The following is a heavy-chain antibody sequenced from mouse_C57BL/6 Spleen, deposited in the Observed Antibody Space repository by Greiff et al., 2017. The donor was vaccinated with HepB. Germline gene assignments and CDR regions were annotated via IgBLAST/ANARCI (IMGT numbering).Heavy chain of an antibody. D-gene: IGHD2-1*01. J-gene: IGHJ4*01. Sequence: VKLQQPGAELVKPGASVKMSCKASGYTFTSYWITWVKQRPGQGLEWIGDIYPGSGSTNYNEKFKSKATLTVDTSSSTAYMQLSSLTSEDSAVYYCAREGWGNYRTGAMDYWGQGTSVTVSS. CDR2: IYPGSGST. CDR1: GYTFTSYW. CDR3: AREGWGNYRTGAMDY. V-gene: IGHV1-55*01.